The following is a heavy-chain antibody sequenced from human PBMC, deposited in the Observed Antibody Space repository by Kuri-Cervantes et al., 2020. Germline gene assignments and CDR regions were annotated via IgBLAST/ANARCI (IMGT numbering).Heavy chain of an antibody. CDR3: ARVWDYSGNPWYFDY. CDR1: GFTFSSYA. J-gene: IGHJ4*02. CDR2: ISYDGSNK. Sequence: GGSLRLSCAASGFTFSSYAMHWVRQAPGKGLEWVAVISYDGSNKYYADSVKGRFTISIDNAKNMLYLQMDSLRVEDTAVYYCARVWDYSGNPWYFDYWGRGTLVTVSS. D-gene: IGHD4-23*01. V-gene: IGHV3-30-3*01.